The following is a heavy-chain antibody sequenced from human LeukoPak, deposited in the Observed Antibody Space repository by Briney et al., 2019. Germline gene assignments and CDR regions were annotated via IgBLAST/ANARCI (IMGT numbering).Heavy chain of an antibody. D-gene: IGHD1-26*01. CDR1: W. CDR3: ASALEGATANFDY. V-gene: IGHV3-74*01. Sequence: WXXWXRXXXXXXXMXVSRINSDGSSTTYADSVKGRFTISRDNAKNTLYLQMNSLRAEDTAVYYCASALEGATANFDYWGQGTLVTVSS. CDR2: INSDGSST. J-gene: IGHJ4*02.